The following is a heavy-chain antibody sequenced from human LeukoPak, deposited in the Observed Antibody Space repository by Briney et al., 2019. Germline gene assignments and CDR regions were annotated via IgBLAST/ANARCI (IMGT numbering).Heavy chain of an antibody. CDR2: IYYSGST. CDR3: ASDYGGNSGAFDI. D-gene: IGHD4-23*01. J-gene: IGHJ3*02. Sequence: SETLSLTCTVSGGSISSGGYYWSWIRQHPGKGLEWIGYIYYSGSTYYNPSLKSRVTISVDTSKNQFSLKLSSVTAADTAVYYCASDYGGNSGAFDIWGQGTMVTVSS. CDR1: GGSISSGGYY. V-gene: IGHV4-31*03.